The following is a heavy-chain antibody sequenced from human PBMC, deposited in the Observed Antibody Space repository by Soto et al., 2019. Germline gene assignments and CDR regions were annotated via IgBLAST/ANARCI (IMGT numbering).Heavy chain of an antibody. CDR2: LSSDGISE. CDR1: GFTITYYG. D-gene: IGHD5-18*01. V-gene: IGHV3-33*01. CDR3: ARNFAPQGQYNFDY. Sequence: GGSLRLSCAASGFTITYYGMHWVRQAPGKGLEWVAALSSDGISEYYADSVKGRFSVSRDNIKNSMFLQISSLKGEDTAVYFCARNFAPQGQYNFDYWGQGTLVTVSS. J-gene: IGHJ4*02.